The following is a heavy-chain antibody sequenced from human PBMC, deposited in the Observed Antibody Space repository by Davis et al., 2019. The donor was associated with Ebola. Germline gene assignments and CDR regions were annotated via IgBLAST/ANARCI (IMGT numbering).Heavy chain of an antibody. J-gene: IGHJ4*02. CDR2: IYHSGST. Sequence: MPSETLSLTCAVSGGSISSSNWWSWVRQPPGKGLEWIGEIYHSGSTNYNPSLKSRVTISVDKSKNQFSLKLSSVTAADTAVYYCARPRSGWYLGFDYWGQGTLVTVSS. CDR1: GGSISSSNW. V-gene: IGHV4-4*02. D-gene: IGHD6-19*01. CDR3: ARPRSGWYLGFDY.